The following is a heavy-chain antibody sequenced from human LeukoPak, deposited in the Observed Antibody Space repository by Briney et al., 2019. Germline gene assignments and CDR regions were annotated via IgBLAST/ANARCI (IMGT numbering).Heavy chain of an antibody. D-gene: IGHD2-2*03. Sequence: SQTLSLTCAISGDSVSSNSAAWNWIRQSPSRGLEWLGRTYYRSKWYNDYAVSVKSRITINPDTSKNQFSLQLNSVTPEDTAVYYCARVLGYCSSTSCLINWFDPWGQGTLDTVSS. CDR1: GDSVSSNSAA. CDR2: TYYRSKWYN. J-gene: IGHJ5*02. V-gene: IGHV6-1*01. CDR3: ARVLGYCSSTSCLINWFDP.